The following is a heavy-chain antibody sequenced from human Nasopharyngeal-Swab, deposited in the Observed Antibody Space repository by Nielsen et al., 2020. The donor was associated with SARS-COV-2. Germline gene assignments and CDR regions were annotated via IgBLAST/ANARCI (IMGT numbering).Heavy chain of an antibody. CDR2: IGSDYHNV. J-gene: IGHJ4*02. Sequence: GGSLRLSCAASGFSFSIYGMSWVRQAPGKGLEWVSYIGSDYHNVHYADSVKGRFTISRDNAKNSLYLQMNSLRDEDTAVYSCARAMGYDFWSGYSSFDFWGQGTLVTVSS. V-gene: IGHV3-48*02. CDR1: GFSFSIYG. CDR3: ARAMGYDFWSGYSSFDF. D-gene: IGHD3-3*01.